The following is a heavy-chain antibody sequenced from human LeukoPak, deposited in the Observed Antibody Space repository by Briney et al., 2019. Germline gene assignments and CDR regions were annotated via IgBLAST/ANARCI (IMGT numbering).Heavy chain of an antibody. CDR2: IYYSGST. V-gene: IGHV4-59*07. CDR1: GGSISRYY. CDR3: ARGGRTLDY. Sequence: PSDTLSLTCTASGGSISRYYWSWIRQSPGTGLEWIGQIYYSGSTNYNPSLKSRVTILVDTSKNHFSLMLSSVTAADTAVYYCARGGRTLDYWGQGTLVTVSS. D-gene: IGHD2-2*01. J-gene: IGHJ4*02.